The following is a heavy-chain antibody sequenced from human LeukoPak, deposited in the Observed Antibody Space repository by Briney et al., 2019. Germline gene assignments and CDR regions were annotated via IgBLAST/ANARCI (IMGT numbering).Heavy chain of an antibody. V-gene: IGHV3-21*01. D-gene: IGHD4-17*01. CDR2: ISSSSSYI. CDR3: ARDLRTVTLYYYYGMDV. CDR1: GFTFSSYS. J-gene: IGHJ6*02. Sequence: PGGSLRLSCAASGFTFSSYSMNWVRQAPGKGLEWVSSISSSSSYIYYADSVKGRFTISRDNAKNSLYLQMNSLRAEDTAVYYCARDLRTVTLYYYYGMDVWGQGTTVTVSS.